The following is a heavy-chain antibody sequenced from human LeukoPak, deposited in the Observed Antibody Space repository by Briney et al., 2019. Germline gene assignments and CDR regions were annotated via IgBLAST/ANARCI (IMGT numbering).Heavy chain of an antibody. Sequence: GGSLRLSCAASGFTFSSYGMHWVRQAPGKGLEWVAVISYDGSNKYYADSAKGRFTISRDNSKNTLYPQMSSLRAEDTAVYYCASTSGYDFWDMGYWGQGTLVTVSS. CDR2: ISYDGSNK. CDR1: GFTFSSYG. CDR3: ASTSGYDFWDMGY. D-gene: IGHD5-12*01. J-gene: IGHJ4*02. V-gene: IGHV3-30*03.